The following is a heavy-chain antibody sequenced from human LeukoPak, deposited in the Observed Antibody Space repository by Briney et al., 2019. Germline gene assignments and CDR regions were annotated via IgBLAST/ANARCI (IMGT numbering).Heavy chain of an antibody. CDR3: ARFSADIEVVPAARHDAFDI. D-gene: IGHD2-2*01. J-gene: IGHJ3*02. CDR1: GGTFSSYA. Sequence: SVKVSCKASGGTFSSYAISWVRQAPGQGLEWMGRIIPILGIANYAQKFQGRVTITADKSTSTAYMELSSLRSEDTAVYYCARFSADIEVVPAARHDAFDIWGQGTMVTVSS. V-gene: IGHV1-69*04. CDR2: IIPILGIA.